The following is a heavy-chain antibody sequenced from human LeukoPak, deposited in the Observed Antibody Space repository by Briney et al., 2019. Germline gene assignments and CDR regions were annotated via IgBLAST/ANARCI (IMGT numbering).Heavy chain of an antibody. CDR3: AARAKNAAALDY. Sequence: SETLSLTCTVSGGSISSYYWNWIRQPAGKGLEWIGRIYTRGSTNYNPSLISRVTMSVDTSKNQFSLKLSSVTAADTAVYYCAARAKNAAALDYWGQGTLVTVSS. V-gene: IGHV4-4*07. D-gene: IGHD6-25*01. CDR2: IYTRGST. CDR1: GGSISSYY. J-gene: IGHJ4*02.